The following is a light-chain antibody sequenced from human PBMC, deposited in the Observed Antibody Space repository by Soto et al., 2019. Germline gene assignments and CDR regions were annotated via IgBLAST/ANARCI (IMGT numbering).Light chain of an antibody. CDR3: QCYESRNPSWG. Sequence: NFMLTQPHSVSESPGKTVTISCTRSSGSIARNYVQWFQQRPGSAPTTVIYEDNQRPSGFPDRFSGSIDASSNSASLIISVRKREGEADYQCQCYESRNPSWGFGGGPNLPVL. CDR2: EDN. V-gene: IGLV6-57*04. CDR1: SGSIARNY. J-gene: IGLJ3*02.